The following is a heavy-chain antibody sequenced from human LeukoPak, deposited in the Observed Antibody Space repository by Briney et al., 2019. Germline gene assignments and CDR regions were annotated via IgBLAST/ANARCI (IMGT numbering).Heavy chain of an antibody. J-gene: IGHJ6*03. CDR3: ARVRRAKRQNRYYFYYYMDV. CDR1: VFTFSSYL. Sequence: GASLRLSCAASVFTFSSYLMSWVRQAPGKGLVWVGNIKQGGSEKYYVDSVKGRFTISRDNAKDSLYLQMNSLRAEDMAVHFCARVRRAKRQNRYYFYYYMDVWGKGTTVTVSS. V-gene: IGHV3-7*01. CDR2: IKQGGSEK.